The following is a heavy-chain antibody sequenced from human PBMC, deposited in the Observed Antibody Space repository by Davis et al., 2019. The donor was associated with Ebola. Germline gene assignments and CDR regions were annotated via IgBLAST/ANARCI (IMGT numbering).Heavy chain of an antibody. CDR3: ARARYYYDSSGPNFDY. CDR1: GGSISSGGYS. Sequence: MPSETLSLTCAVSGGSISSGGYSWSWIRQPPGKGLEWIGYIYHSGSTYYNPSLKSRVTISVDRSKNQFSLKLSSVTAADTAVYYCARARYYYDSSGPNFDYWGQGTLVTVSS. V-gene: IGHV4-30-2*01. D-gene: IGHD3-22*01. CDR2: IYHSGST. J-gene: IGHJ4*02.